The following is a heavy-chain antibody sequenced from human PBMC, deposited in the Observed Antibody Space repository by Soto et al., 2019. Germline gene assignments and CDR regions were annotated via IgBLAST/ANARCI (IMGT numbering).Heavy chain of an antibody. CDR2: ISSSSSYI. D-gene: IGHD3-3*02. J-gene: IGHJ6*02. CDR1: GFTFSSYS. Sequence: PGGSLRLSCAASGFTFSSYSMNWVRQAPGKGLEWVSSISSSSSYIYYADSVKGRFTISRDNAKNSLYLQMNSLRTEDTALYYCAKGLEALSIFRSYYYYYGMDVWGQGTTVTVSS. V-gene: IGHV3-21*04. CDR3: AKGLEALSIFRSYYYYYGMDV.